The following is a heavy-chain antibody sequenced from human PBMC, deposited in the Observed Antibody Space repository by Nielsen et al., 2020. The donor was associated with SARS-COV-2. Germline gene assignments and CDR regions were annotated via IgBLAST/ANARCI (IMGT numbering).Heavy chain of an antibody. J-gene: IGHJ4*02. CDR2: IYYSGST. CDR3: ARDEVSGNYFDY. CDR1: GGSISSGGYY. V-gene: IGHV4-61*08. Sequence: SETLSLTCTVSGGSISSGGYYWSWIRQHPGKGLEWIGYIYYSGSTNYNPSLKSRVTISVDTSKNQFSLKLSSVTAADTAVYYCARDEVSGNYFDYWGPGTLVTVSS. D-gene: IGHD6-19*01.